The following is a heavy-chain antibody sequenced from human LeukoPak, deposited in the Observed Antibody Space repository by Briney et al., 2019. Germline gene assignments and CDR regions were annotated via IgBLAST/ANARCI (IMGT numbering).Heavy chain of an antibody. J-gene: IGHJ4*02. CDR1: GFTFSSYA. D-gene: IGHD4-17*01. CDR2: ISYDGSNK. V-gene: IGHV3-30-3*01. Sequence: GESLRLSCAASGFTFSSYAMHWVRQAPGKGLEWVAVISYDGSNKYYADSVKGRFTISRDNSKNTLYLQMNSLRAEDTAVYYCAREADYACLNYWGQGTLVTVSS. CDR3: AREADYACLNY.